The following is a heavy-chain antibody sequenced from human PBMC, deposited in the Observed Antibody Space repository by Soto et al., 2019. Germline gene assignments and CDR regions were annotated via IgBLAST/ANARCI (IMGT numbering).Heavy chain of an antibody. CDR2: TRNKANSYTT. CDR3: ARVAVGALYGMDV. V-gene: IGHV3-72*01. Sequence: EVQLVESGGGLVQPGGSLRISCAASGFTFSDHYMDWVRQAPGKGLEWVGRTRNKANSYTTEYAASVKGRFTISRDDSNNSLFLQMNSLKTEDTAVYYCARVAVGALYGMDVWGQGTTVTVSS. CDR1: GFTFSDHY. J-gene: IGHJ6*02. D-gene: IGHD1-26*01.